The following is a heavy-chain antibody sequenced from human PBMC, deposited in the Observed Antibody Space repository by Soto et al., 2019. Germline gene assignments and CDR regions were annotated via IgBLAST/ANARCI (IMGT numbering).Heavy chain of an antibody. CDR3: ARGLAVAYYPPLL. J-gene: IGHJ4*02. CDR2: INPGGGRT. V-gene: IGHV1-46*01. D-gene: IGHD3-22*01. Sequence: ASVKVSCTASGYTITSYYMHWVRQAPGQGLEWMGLINPGGGRTSYAQKLHGRVTMTRDTSTSTVYMELSSLRSEDTAMYYCARGLAVAYYPPLLWGQGTLVTVYS. CDR1: GYTITSYY.